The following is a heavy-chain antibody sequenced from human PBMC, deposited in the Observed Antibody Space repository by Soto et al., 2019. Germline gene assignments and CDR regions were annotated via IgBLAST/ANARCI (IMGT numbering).Heavy chain of an antibody. D-gene: IGHD3-10*01. V-gene: IGHV4-30-2*02. CDR3: ARLQDVVRGVMRAHYYGMDV. Sequence: PSETLSLTCAVSGGSIGSGDYSWSWIRQPPGKGLDWIGYIYHSGSTYYNPSLKSRLTISVDRSKNQFSLKLSSVTAADTAVYYCARLQDVVRGVMRAHYYGMDVWGQGTTVTVSS. CDR1: GGSIGSGDYS. CDR2: IYHSGST. J-gene: IGHJ6*02.